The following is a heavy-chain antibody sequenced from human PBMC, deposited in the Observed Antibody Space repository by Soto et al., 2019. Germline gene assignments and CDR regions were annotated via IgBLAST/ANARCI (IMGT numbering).Heavy chain of an antibody. CDR1: GYTFIRYG. J-gene: IGHJ6*02. V-gene: IGHV1-18*01. CDR2: ISPYNDHT. CDR3: ARGGYYDTSWGKLSHYGLDV. D-gene: IGHD3-16*01. Sequence: QVQLAQSTGEVKKPGASVRVSCKATGYTFIRYGIAWVRQAPGQGVEWMGWISPYNDHTVYAQKLQGRVTMTADTSTRTVYMNLRGLKSDDTDVYYGARGGYYDTSWGKLSHYGLDVWGQGTSVSVSS.